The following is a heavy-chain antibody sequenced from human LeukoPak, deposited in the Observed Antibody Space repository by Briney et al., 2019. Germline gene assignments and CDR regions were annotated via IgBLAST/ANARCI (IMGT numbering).Heavy chain of an antibody. CDR2: ISYDGSNK. J-gene: IGHJ4*02. Sequence: GGSLRLSCAASGFTFSSYAMHWVRQAPGKGLEWVAVISYDGSNKYYVDSVKGRFTISRDNSKNTLYLQMNSLRAEDTAVYYCARDYYYDSSGYSPDYWGQGTLVTVSS. D-gene: IGHD3-22*01. CDR3: ARDYYYDSSGYSPDY. V-gene: IGHV3-30*01. CDR1: GFTFSSYA.